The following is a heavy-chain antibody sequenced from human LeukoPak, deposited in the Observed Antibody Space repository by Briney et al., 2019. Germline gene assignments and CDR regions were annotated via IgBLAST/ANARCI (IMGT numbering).Heavy chain of an antibody. Sequence: SETLSLTCAVYGGSFSGYYWSWIRQPPGKGLEWIGEINHSGSTNYNPSLKSRVTISVDTSKNQFSLKLSSVTAADTAVYYCAREEGGSAPENDAFDIWGQGTMVTVSS. V-gene: IGHV4-34*01. CDR2: INHSGST. J-gene: IGHJ3*02. CDR1: GGSFSGYY. CDR3: AREEGGSAPENDAFDI. D-gene: IGHD1-26*01.